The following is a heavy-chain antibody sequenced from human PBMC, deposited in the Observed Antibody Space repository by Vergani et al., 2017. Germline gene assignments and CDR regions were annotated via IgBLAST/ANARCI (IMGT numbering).Heavy chain of an antibody. CDR3: AKDQRDTAMVSSRYYYYGMDV. J-gene: IGHJ6*02. V-gene: IGHV3-23*01. Sequence: EVQLLESGGGLVQPGGSLRLSCAASGFTFSSYAMSWVRQAPGKGLEWVSAISGSGGSTYYADSVKGRFTRARDKAKNTLYLQMNSLRAEDTAVYYCAKDQRDTAMVSSRYYYYGMDVWGQGTTVTVSS. D-gene: IGHD5-18*01. CDR1: GFTFSSYA. CDR2: ISGSGGST.